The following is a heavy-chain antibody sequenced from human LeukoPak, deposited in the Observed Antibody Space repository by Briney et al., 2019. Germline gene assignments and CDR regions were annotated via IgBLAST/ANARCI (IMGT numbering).Heavy chain of an antibody. V-gene: IGHV4-34*01. J-gene: IGHJ4*02. CDR2: INHSGST. Sequence: SSETLSLTCAVYGGSFSGYYWSWIRQPPGKGLEWIGEINHSGSTNYNPSLKSRVTISVDTSKDQFSLKLSSVTAADTAVYYCARGYGSGSYRYDYWGQGTLVTVSS. CDR1: GGSFSGYY. CDR3: ARGYGSGSYRYDY. D-gene: IGHD3-10*01.